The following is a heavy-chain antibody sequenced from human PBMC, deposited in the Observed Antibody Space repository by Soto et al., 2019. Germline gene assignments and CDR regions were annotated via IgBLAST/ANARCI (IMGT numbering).Heavy chain of an antibody. D-gene: IGHD2-21*02. CDR3: ARGDLGGFDL. V-gene: IGHV3-74*01. J-gene: IGHJ3*01. Sequence: EVQLVESEGGLVQRGGSLRLSCAASGFTFNYYWMHWVRQAPGQGLVWVAHIQNDGSRTTYADSVKGRFTISRDNAKNKMYLQMNSLRAGDTAVYYCARGDLGGFDLWGQGTTVTVSS. CDR1: GFTFNYYW. CDR2: IQNDGSRT.